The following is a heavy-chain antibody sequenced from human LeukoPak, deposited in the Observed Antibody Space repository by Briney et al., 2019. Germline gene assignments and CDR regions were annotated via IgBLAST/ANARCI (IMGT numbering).Heavy chain of an antibody. V-gene: IGHV4-31*03. CDR2: IYYSGST. D-gene: IGHD2-2*01. CDR1: GGSISSGGYY. J-gene: IGHJ2*01. CDR3: ARGGDIVVDRPGGWYFDL. Sequence: NPSETLSLTCTVSGGSISSGGYYWSWIRQYAGKGLEWIGYIYYSGSTYYNPSLKSRVTISVDTSKNQFSLNLNSVTAADTAVYHCARGGDIVVDRPGGWYFDLWGRGTLVTVSS.